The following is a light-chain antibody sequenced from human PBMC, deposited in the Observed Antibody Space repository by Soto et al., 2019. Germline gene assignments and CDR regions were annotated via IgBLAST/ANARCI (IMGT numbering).Light chain of an antibody. CDR3: QQSFHTPYT. CDR1: QNINKN. Sequence: DIQMTQSPSSLSASVGDRVTISCRASQNINKNFNWYQQKSGKAPSLLIYDSSIFQSGVPSRFSGSGSGTEFTLAITNLQPEDFAIYYCQQSFHTPYTFGQGTKLEI. V-gene: IGKV1-39*01. J-gene: IGKJ2*01. CDR2: DSS.